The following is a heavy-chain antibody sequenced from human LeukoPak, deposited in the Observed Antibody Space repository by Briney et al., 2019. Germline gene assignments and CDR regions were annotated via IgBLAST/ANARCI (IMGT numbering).Heavy chain of an antibody. V-gene: IGHV1-3*01. Sequence: GASVKVSCKASGYTFTSYAMHWVRQDPGQRLEWMGWINAGNGNTKYSQKFQGRVTITRDTSASTAYMELSSLGSEDTAVYYCARVAKRIVVVPAAIFGAFDIWGQGTMVTVSS. J-gene: IGHJ3*02. CDR3: ARVAKRIVVVPAAIFGAFDI. CDR1: GYTFTSYA. CDR2: INAGNGNT. D-gene: IGHD2-2*01.